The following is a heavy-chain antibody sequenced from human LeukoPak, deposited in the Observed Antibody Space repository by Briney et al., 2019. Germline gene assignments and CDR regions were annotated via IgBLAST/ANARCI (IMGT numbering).Heavy chain of an antibody. CDR3: ARDNQHYSTRWDDAFDI. D-gene: IGHD6-13*01. V-gene: IGHV3-30*02. CDR1: GFTFSSYG. J-gene: IGHJ3*02. CDR2: IRYDGSNK. Sequence: TGGSLRLSCAASGFTFSSYGMHWVRQAPGKGLEWVAFIRYDGSNKYYADSVKGRFTISRDNSKNTLYLQMNSLRAEDTAFYYCARDNQHYSTRWDDAFDIWGQGTMVTVSS.